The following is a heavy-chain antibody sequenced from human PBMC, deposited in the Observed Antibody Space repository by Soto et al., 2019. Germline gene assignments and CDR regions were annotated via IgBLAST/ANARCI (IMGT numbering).Heavy chain of an antibody. CDR2: IIPIFGTA. Sequence: QVQLVQSGAEVKKPGSSVKVSCKASGGTFSSYAISWVRQAPGQGLEWMGGIIPIFGTANYAQKFQGRVTITADESTSTAYMELSSLRSEDTAVYYCARERYFDRVYYYSGMDVWGQGTTVTVSS. V-gene: IGHV1-69*12. J-gene: IGHJ6*02. D-gene: IGHD3-9*01. CDR3: ARERYFDRVYYYSGMDV. CDR1: GGTFSSYA.